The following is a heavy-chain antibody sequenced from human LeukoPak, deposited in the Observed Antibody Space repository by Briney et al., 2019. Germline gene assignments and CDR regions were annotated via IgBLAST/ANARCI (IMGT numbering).Heavy chain of an antibody. D-gene: IGHD3-3*01. Sequence: ETSETLSLTCNVSGGSVSSYYWSWIRQPPGKGLEWIGYIYYSGSTNYNPSLKSRVTISADTSKNQFSLKLSSVTAADTAVYYCARLTALEADKHYYYMDVWGKGTTVTVTS. CDR2: IYYSGST. J-gene: IGHJ6*03. CDR3: ARLTALEADKHYYYMDV. CDR1: GGSVSSYY. V-gene: IGHV4-59*02.